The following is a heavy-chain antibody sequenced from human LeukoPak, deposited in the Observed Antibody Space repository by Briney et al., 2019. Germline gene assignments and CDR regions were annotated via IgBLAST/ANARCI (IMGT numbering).Heavy chain of an antibody. Sequence: PGGSLRLSCAASGFIFSNYWMAWVRQAPGKGLEWVANIKPDGSEHYYVDSVKGRFTISRDNAKNSLYLQMNSLRAEDTAVYYCARDHCSSSSCYTYYGMELWGQGTTVTVSS. CDR2: IKPDGSEH. J-gene: IGHJ6*02. CDR1: GFIFSNYW. CDR3: ARDHCSSSSCYTYYGMEL. V-gene: IGHV3-7*01. D-gene: IGHD2-2*02.